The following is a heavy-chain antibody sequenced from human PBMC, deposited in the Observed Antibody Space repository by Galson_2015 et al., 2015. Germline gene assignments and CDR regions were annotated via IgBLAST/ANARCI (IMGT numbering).Heavy chain of an antibody. CDR1: GFTFSSYS. CDR2: ISSSGSTI. CDR3: ARGLTIPYYYYYYGMDV. Sequence: SLRLSCAASGFTFSSYSMNWVRQAPGKGLEWVSYISSSGSTIYYADSVKGRFTISRDNAKNSLYLQMNSLRAEDTAVYYCARGLTIPYYYYYYGMDVWGQGTTVTVSS. J-gene: IGHJ6*02. V-gene: IGHV3-48*04. D-gene: IGHD3-3*01.